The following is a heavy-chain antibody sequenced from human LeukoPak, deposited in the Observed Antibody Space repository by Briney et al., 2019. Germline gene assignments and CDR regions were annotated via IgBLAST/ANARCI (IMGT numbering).Heavy chain of an antibody. CDR2: IYHSGST. D-gene: IGHD6-19*01. CDR1: GGSISSSNW. V-gene: IGHV4-4*02. Sequence: PSGTLSLTCAVSGGSISSSNWWCWVRQPPGEGLEWIGEIYHSGSTNYNPSLKSRVTISVGKSKNQFSLKLSSVTAADTAAYYCAGEASSGWNDAFDIWGQGTMVTVSS. J-gene: IGHJ3*02. CDR3: AGEASSGWNDAFDI.